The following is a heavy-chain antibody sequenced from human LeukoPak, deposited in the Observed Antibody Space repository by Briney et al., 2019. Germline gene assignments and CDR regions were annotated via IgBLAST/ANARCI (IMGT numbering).Heavy chain of an antibody. J-gene: IGHJ3*02. D-gene: IGHD4-17*01. V-gene: IGHV3-30*18. Sequence: GGSLRLSCAASGFTFSSYGMHWVRQAPGKGLEWVAVISYDGSNKYYADSVKGRFTISRDNSKNTLYLQMNSLRAEDTAVYYCAKDIGGDYDAFDIWGQGTMVTVSS. CDR1: GFTFSSYG. CDR3: AKDIGGDYDAFDI. CDR2: ISYDGSNK.